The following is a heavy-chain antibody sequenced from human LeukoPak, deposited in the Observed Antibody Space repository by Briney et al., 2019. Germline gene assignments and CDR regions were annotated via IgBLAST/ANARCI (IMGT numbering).Heavy chain of an antibody. CDR3: ARDWSLYDSSGYYIAYFDY. D-gene: IGHD3-22*01. CDR1: GFTFDDYA. V-gene: IGHV3-9*01. J-gene: IGHJ4*02. CDR2: ISWNSGSI. Sequence: PGRSPRLSCAASGFTFDDYAMHWVRQAPGKGLEWVSGISWNSGSIGYADSVKGRFTISRDNAKNSLYLQMNSLRAEDTAVYYCARDWSLYDSSGYYIAYFDYWGQGTLVTVSS.